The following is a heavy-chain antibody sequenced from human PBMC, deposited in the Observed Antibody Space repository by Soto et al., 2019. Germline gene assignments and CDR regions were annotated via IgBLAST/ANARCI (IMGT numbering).Heavy chain of an antibody. CDR1: GGTFSSYA. J-gene: IGHJ6*02. CDR3: ARDSVRYCRDGVCYQGYYYFAMDV. D-gene: IGHD2-8*01. Sequence: QVQLVQSGAEVKKPGSSVKVSCTASGGTFSSYAISWVRQAPGQGLEWMGGIIPIFGTANYAQKFQGRVTITADESTSTAYMELSSLRSDDTATYYCARDSVRYCRDGVCYQGYYYFAMDVWGQGTTVTVS. V-gene: IGHV1-69*01. CDR2: IIPIFGTA.